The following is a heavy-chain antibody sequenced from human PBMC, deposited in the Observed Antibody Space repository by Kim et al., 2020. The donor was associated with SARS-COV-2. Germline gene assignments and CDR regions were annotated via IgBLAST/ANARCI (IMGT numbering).Heavy chain of an antibody. CDR3: AKEVGFFRDYYYYYGMDV. J-gene: IGHJ6*02. D-gene: IGHD3-3*01. Sequence: KGRFTISRDNSKNTLYLQMNSLRAEDTAVYYCAKEVGFFRDYYYYYGMDVWGQGTTVTVSS. V-gene: IGHV3-30*02.